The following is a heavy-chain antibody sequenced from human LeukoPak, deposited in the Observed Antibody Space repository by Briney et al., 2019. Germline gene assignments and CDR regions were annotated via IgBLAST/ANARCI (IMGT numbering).Heavy chain of an antibody. Sequence: ASVTVSCRASGYTLTGYYMHWLRQAPGQGLEWMGWINPNSGDTNYAQKFQGRGTMTRDTSISTAYMELSRLTSDDTAVYYCAKNPYEYYFDYWGQGTLVTVSS. CDR1: GYTLTGYY. V-gene: IGHV1-2*02. CDR2: INPNSGDT. D-gene: IGHD5-12*01. CDR3: AKNPYEYYFDY. J-gene: IGHJ4*02.